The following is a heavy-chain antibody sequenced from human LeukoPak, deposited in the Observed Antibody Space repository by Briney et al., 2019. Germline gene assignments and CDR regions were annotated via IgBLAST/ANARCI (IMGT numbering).Heavy chain of an antibody. D-gene: IGHD6-19*01. CDR1: GFTFSRHG. CDR2: INRNGGST. CDR3: AREGGSGWYSGWFDP. J-gene: IGHJ5*02. V-gene: IGHV3-20*04. Sequence: GGFLRLSCAASGFTFSRHGMNWVRQTPGKGLEWVSGINRNGGSTGYEDSVKGRFTISRDNAKNSLYLQMNSLRAEDTALYYCAREGGSGWYSGWFDPWGQGTLVTVSS.